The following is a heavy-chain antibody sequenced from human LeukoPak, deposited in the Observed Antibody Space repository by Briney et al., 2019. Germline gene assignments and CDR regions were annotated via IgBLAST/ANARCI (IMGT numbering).Heavy chain of an antibody. CDR1: GGSFSGYY. V-gene: IGHV3-11*04. J-gene: IGHJ5*02. Sequence: LSLTCAVYGGSFSGYYWSWIRQPPGKGLEWVSYISSSGSTIYYADSVKGRFTISRDNAKNSLYLQMNSLRAEDTAVYYCARCITIFGVVIIPGVDWFDPWGQGTLVTVSS. D-gene: IGHD3-3*01. CDR3: ARCITIFGVVIIPGVDWFDP. CDR2: ISSSGSTI.